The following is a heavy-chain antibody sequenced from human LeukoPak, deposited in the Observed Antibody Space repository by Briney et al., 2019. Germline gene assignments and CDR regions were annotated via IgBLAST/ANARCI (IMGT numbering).Heavy chain of an antibody. Sequence: GGSLRLSCAASGFTFSSYSMNWVRQAPGKGLEWVSSISSSSGYIYYADSVKGRFTISRDNAKNSLYLQMNSLRAEDTAVYYCARDFDTLYYYDSSGDWGQGTLVTVSS. D-gene: IGHD3-22*01. CDR3: ARDFDTLYYYDSSGD. CDR2: ISSSSGYI. CDR1: GFTFSSYS. V-gene: IGHV3-21*01. J-gene: IGHJ4*02.